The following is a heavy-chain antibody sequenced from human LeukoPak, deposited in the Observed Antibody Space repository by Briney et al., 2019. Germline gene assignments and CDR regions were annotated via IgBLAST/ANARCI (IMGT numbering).Heavy chain of an antibody. D-gene: IGHD5-12*01. Sequence: VASVKVSCKASGYTFTSSYMHWVRQAPGQGLEWMGIINPSGGSTSYAQKFQGRVTMTEDTSTDTAYMELSSLRSEDTAVYYCATVTRWLHPYDYWGQGTLVTVSS. CDR1: GYTFTSSY. J-gene: IGHJ4*02. CDR2: INPSGGST. CDR3: ATVTRWLHPYDY. V-gene: IGHV1-46*01.